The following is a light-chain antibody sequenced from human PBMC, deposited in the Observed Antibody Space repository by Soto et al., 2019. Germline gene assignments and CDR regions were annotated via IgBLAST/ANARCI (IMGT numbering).Light chain of an antibody. CDR3: SSYSTSSTL. CDR2: DVS. CDR1: SSDIGGYNH. J-gene: IGLJ2*01. Sequence: QSALTQPASVSGSPGQSITNSCTGTSSDIGGYNHVSWYQQYVGKAPKLMIYDVSLRPSDVSTRFSGSESGNTASLTISGLQAVDEAVYYCSSYSTSSTLFGGGTQLPVL. V-gene: IGLV2-14*01.